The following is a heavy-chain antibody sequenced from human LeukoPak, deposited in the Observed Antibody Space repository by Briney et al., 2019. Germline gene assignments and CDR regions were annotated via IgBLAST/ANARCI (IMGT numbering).Heavy chain of an antibody. V-gene: IGHV4-34*01. J-gene: IGHJ4*02. CDR3: ARLRFLDH. CDR1: GGSFSGYY. Sequence: PSETLSLTCAVYGGSFSGYYWSWIRQPPGKGLEWIGEINHSGSTNYNPSLKSRVTISVDTSKNQFSLKLSSVTAADTAVYYCARLRFLDHWGQGTLVTVSS. CDR2: INHSGST. D-gene: IGHD3-3*01.